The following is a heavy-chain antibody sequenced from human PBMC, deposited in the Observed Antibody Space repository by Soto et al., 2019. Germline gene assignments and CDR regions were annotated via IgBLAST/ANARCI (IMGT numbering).Heavy chain of an antibody. D-gene: IGHD3-10*01. CDR2: INHSGST. J-gene: IGHJ6*02. V-gene: IGHV4-34*01. CDR1: GGSFSGYY. Sequence: SETLSLTCAVYGGSFSGYYWCWIRQPPGKGLEWIGEINHSGSTNYNPSLKSRVTISVDTSKNQFSLKLSSVTAADTAVYYCAYSNRSGAKYSYYGMDVWAQGTTVPVSS. CDR3: AYSNRSGAKYSYYGMDV.